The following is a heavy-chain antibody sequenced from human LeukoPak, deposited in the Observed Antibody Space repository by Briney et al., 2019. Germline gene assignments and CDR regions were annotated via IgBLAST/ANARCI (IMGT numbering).Heavy chain of an antibody. V-gene: IGHV4-59*01. J-gene: IGHJ4*02. CDR3: ARGVDGWLIDY. Sequence: SETLSLTCTVSGGSISSYYWSWIRQPPGKGLEWIGYIYYSGSTNYNPSLKSRVTISVDTSKNQFSLELSSVTAADTAVYYCARGVDGWLIDYWGQGTLVTVSS. CDR2: IYYSGST. CDR1: GGSISSYY. D-gene: IGHD5-12*01.